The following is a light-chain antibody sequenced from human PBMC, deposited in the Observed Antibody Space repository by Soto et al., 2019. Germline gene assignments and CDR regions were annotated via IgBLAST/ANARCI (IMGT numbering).Light chain of an antibody. CDR3: QQYTSLPLT. Sequence: DIQMTQSPSSLSASVGDRVTISCRASQYISSWLTWYQHTPGKAPKSLIYASSTLRSGVPSRFSGSGSGTDFTLTISNLQPEDSGTYYCQQYTSLPLTFGGGTKVEI. CDR2: ASS. CDR1: QYISSW. J-gene: IGKJ4*01. V-gene: IGKV1D-16*01.